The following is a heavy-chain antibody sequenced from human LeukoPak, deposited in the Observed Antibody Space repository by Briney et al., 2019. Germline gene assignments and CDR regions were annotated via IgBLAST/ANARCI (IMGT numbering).Heavy chain of an antibody. CDR3: ASRLLGSGRDV. CDR1: GYTFTSYD. D-gene: IGHD6-25*01. V-gene: IGHV1-8*03. J-gene: IGHJ6*04. CDR2: MNPNSGNT. Sequence: ASVKVSCKASGYTFTSYDINWVRQATGQGLEWMGWMNPNSGNTGYAQKFQGRVTITRNTSISTAYMARTSLKSEDAAVYYCASRLLGSGRDVWGKGTTVTVSS.